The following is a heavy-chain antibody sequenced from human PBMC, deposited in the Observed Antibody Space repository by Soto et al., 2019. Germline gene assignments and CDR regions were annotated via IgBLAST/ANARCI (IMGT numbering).Heavy chain of an antibody. CDR1: GGSVSNSA. CDR2: IIPIFGPA. D-gene: IGHD6-6*01. Sequence: QVQLVQSGSEVKKPGSSVRVSCKASGGSVSNSAISWLRQAPGQGLEWMGGIIPIFGPAIYARKFQGRFTISADESRGTAYMELKNVRSDDTAVYYCGRGSSLTKVEYWGQGTLVTVSS. CDR3: GRGSSLTKVEY. V-gene: IGHV1-69*01. J-gene: IGHJ4*02.